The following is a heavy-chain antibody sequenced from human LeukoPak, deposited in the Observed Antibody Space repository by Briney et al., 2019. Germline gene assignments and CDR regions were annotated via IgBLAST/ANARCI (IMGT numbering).Heavy chain of an antibody. CDR1: GFTFDDYG. Sequence: PPGGSLRLSCAASGFTFDDYGMSWVRQAPGKGLEWVSGISGSGADTFYADSVRGRFTISRDNSKNMVFLQMNSLRAEDTAVYFRGEMDGGSWYRYWGQGAQVTVSS. J-gene: IGHJ4*02. CDR3: GEMDGGSWYRY. CDR2: ISGSGADT. D-gene: IGHD6-13*01. V-gene: IGHV3-23*01.